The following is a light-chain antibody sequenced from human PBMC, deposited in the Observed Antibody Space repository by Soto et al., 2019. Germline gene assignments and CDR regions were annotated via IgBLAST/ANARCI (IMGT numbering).Light chain of an antibody. Sequence: EIVLTQSPGTLSLSPGERATLSCRASQSVSSNYLAWYQQKPGQAPRLLIYGASSRATGIPDRFSGSGSGTDFTLTISRLDPEDFAVYYWQQYGSSPLTFGGGTKVEIK. CDR1: QSVSSNY. CDR3: QQYGSSPLT. V-gene: IGKV3-20*01. CDR2: GAS. J-gene: IGKJ4*01.